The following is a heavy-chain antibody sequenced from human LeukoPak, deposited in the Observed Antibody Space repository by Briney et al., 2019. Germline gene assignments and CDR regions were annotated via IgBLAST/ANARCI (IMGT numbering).Heavy chain of an antibody. D-gene: IGHD5-12*01. CDR3: ARAHYSGYDFFGIFDY. CDR1: GDSVSSNSAA. CDR2: TYYRSKWYS. V-gene: IGHV6-1*01. Sequence: SQTLSLTCAISGDSVSSNSAAWHWIRQSPSRGLEWLGRTYYRSKWYSDYAVSVKSRITINPDTSKNQFSLQLNSVTPEDTAVYYCARAHYSGYDFFGIFDYWGQGTLVAVSS. J-gene: IGHJ4*02.